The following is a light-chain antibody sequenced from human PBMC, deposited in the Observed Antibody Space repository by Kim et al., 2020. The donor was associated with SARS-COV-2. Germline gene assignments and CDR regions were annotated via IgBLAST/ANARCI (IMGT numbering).Light chain of an antibody. CDR3: TAWDGGVV. V-gene: IGLV1-44*01. J-gene: IGLJ2*01. CDR2: SNN. Sequence: GTPGQRVTLSCSGSRANIGSKTVNWYQQLPGTAPKLLIYSNNQRPSGVPDRFSGSKSGTSASLAISGHQSEDEADYYCTAWDGGVVFGGGTKLTVL. CDR1: RANIGSKT.